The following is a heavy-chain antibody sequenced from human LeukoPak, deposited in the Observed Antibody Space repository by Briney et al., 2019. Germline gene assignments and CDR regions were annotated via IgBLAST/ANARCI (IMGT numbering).Heavy chain of an antibody. D-gene: IGHD6-13*01. CDR3: ARPGIAAAGQLDY. Sequence: PGRSLRLSCAASGFTFSSYAMHWVRQAPGKGLEWVAVISYDGSNKYYADSVEGRFTISRDNSKNTLYLQMNSLRAEDTAVYYCARPGIAAAGQLDYWGQGTPVTVSS. V-gene: IGHV3-30*04. CDR2: ISYDGSNK. J-gene: IGHJ4*02. CDR1: GFTFSSYA.